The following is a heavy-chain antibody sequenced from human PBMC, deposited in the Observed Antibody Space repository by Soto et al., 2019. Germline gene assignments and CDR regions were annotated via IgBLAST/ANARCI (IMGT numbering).Heavy chain of an antibody. CDR3: AKGEWIQLWLLVY. J-gene: IGHJ4*02. V-gene: IGHV3-30*18. D-gene: IGHD5-18*01. CDR2: ISYDGSMT. Sequence: QVQLVESGGGVVQPGRSLRLSCAASGFTFSSYGMHWVRQAPGKGQEWVAVISYDGSMTYYADSVKGRFTISRDNSKNTLYLQMNSLRAEDTAVYYCAKGEWIQLWLLVYWGQGTLVTVSS. CDR1: GFTFSSYG.